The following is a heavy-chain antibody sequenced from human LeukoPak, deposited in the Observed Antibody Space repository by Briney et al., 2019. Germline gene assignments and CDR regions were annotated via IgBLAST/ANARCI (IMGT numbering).Heavy chain of an antibody. D-gene: IGHD1-26*01. CDR2: INHNSGGT. V-gene: IGHV1-2*02. J-gene: IGHJ6*03. CDR3: ARDSGATHYYYYYMDV. CDR1: GYTFTGYY. Sequence: ASVKVSCKASGYTFTGYYMHWVRQAPGQGLEWMGWINHNSGGTNYAQKFQGRVTMTRDTSISTAYMELSRLRSDDTAVYYCARDSGATHYYYYYMDVWGKGTTVTVSS.